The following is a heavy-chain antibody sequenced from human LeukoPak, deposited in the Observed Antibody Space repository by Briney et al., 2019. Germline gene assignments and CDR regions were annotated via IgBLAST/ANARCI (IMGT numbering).Heavy chain of an antibody. J-gene: IGHJ3*02. Sequence: GGSLRLSCAASGFTYSSYGLHWVRQAPGKGLEWVALIHDDGNNKYYADSVKGRFTISRDNSKNMLYLQMNSLRVEDTAVYYCAKYSSGWYGFGSDAFDIWGQGTMVTVSS. CDR2: IHDDGNNK. CDR1: GFTYSSYG. CDR3: AKYSSGWYGFGSDAFDI. D-gene: IGHD6-19*01. V-gene: IGHV3-30*02.